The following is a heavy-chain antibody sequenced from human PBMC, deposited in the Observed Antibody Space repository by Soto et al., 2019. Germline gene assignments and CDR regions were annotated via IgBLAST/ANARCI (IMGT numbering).Heavy chain of an antibody. Sequence: QVQLVQSAADVKKPGASVKVSCQASGYNFTKYSIYWVRQAPGQGLEYMGWISGGKDNARYSQKFLGRVTITQSSSASRVFMELSGLRSEDTAVYYCARVGYFDRDCFPRPYDYWGQGTLVTVSS. CDR2: ISGGKDNA. CDR3: ARVGYFDRDCFPRPYDY. J-gene: IGHJ4*02. D-gene: IGHD2-21*01. CDR1: GYNFTKYS. V-gene: IGHV1-3*01.